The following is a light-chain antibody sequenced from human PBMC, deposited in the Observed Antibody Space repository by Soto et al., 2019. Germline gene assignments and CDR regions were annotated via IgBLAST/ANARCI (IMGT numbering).Light chain of an antibody. CDR2: WAS. V-gene: IGKV4-1*01. CDR1: QSVLTSSNNKNF. CDR3: QQYYSIPYT. Sequence: DIVMTQSPDSLAVSLGERATINCKSSQSVLTSSNNKNFLAWYQQKPGQPPKLLIYWASTREFGVPDRFSGSGSGTDFTLTISSLQTEDVAVYYCQQYYSIPYTFGQGTKLEIK. J-gene: IGKJ2*01.